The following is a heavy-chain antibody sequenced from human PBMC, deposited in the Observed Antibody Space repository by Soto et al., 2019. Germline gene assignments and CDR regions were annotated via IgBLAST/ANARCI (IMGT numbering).Heavy chain of an antibody. V-gene: IGHV4-30-2*01. Sequence: PSETLSLTCAVSGGSISSGGYSWSWIRQPPGKGLEWIGYIYHSGSTYYSPSLKSRVTISVDRSKNQFSLKLSSVTAADTAVYYCARAGSTNWFDPWGQGTLVTVSS. CDR2: IYHSGST. CDR1: GGSISSGGYS. D-gene: IGHD2-2*01. J-gene: IGHJ5*02. CDR3: ARAGSTNWFDP.